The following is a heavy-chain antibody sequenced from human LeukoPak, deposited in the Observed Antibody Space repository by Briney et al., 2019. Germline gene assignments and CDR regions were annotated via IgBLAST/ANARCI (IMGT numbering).Heavy chain of an antibody. CDR3: AKPKAVTMVRGVILPDAFDI. D-gene: IGHD3-10*01. Sequence: KCGESLKISCKGSGYSFTSYWIGWVRQMPGKGLEWMGIIYPGDSDTRYSPSFQGQVTISADKSISTAYLQWSSLKASDTAMYYCAKPKAVTMVRGVILPDAFDIWGQGTMVTVSS. J-gene: IGHJ3*02. CDR1: GYSFTSYW. V-gene: IGHV5-51*01. CDR2: IYPGDSDT.